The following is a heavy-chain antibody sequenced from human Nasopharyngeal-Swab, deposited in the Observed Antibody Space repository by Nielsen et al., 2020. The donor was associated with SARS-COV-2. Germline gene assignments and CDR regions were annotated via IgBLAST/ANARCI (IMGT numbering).Heavy chain of an antibody. Sequence: SETLSLTCAVYGGSFSGYYWSWIRQPPGKGLEWIGEINHSGSTNYNPSLKSRVTISVDTSKNQFSLKLSSVTAADTAVYYCARSLAAAGYDYWGQGTLVTV. CDR1: GGSFSGYY. CDR2: INHSGST. V-gene: IGHV4-34*01. D-gene: IGHD6-13*01. J-gene: IGHJ4*02. CDR3: ARSLAAAGYDY.